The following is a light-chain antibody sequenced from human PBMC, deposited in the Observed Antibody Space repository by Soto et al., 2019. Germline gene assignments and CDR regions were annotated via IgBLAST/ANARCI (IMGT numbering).Light chain of an antibody. Sequence: QSALTQPASVSGSPGQSITISCTGTSSDVGGYNYVSWYQHHPGKALKLMIYDVSNRPSGVSNRFSGSKSGNTASLIISGLQAEDEADYYCSSYTSSSTLSTYVFGTGTKVTVL. CDR1: SSDVGGYNY. V-gene: IGLV2-14*03. CDR2: DVS. CDR3: SSYTSSSTLSTYV. J-gene: IGLJ1*01.